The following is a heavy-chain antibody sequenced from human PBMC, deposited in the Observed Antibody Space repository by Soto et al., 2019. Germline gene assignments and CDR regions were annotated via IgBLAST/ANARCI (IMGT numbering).Heavy chain of an antibody. Sequence: PSATLSLTCAVSGYSISSGYYWGWIRQPPGKWLEWIGSIYHSGSTYYNPSLKSRVTISVDTSKNQFSLKLSSVTAADTAVYYCARGQVFLRYCSGGSCPYNWFDPWGQGTLVT. CDR1: GYSISSGYY. CDR3: ARGQVFLRYCSGGSCPYNWFDP. CDR2: IYHSGST. D-gene: IGHD2-15*01. V-gene: IGHV4-38-2*01. J-gene: IGHJ5*02.